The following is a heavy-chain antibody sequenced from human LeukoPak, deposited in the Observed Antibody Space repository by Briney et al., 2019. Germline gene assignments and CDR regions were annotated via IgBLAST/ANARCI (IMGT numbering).Heavy chain of an antibody. CDR2: FDPEDGET. V-gene: IGHV1-24*01. D-gene: IGHD1-26*01. J-gene: IGHJ4*02. CDR1: GYTLTELS. Sequence: GASVKVSCKVSGYTLTELSMHWVRQAPGKGLEWMGGFDPEDGETIYAQKFQGRVTMTEDTSTDTAYMELSSLRSEDTAVYYCATDGRSWELLPYWGQGTLVTVPS. CDR3: ATDGRSWELLPY.